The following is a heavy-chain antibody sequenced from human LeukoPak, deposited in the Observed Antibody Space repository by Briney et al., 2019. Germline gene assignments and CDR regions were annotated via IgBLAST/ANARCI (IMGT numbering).Heavy chain of an antibody. V-gene: IGHV4-59*01. CDR3: ARDQLNNWFDP. Sequence: PSETLSLTCTVSGGSISSYYWSWIRQPPGKGLEWIGYIYYSGSTNYNPSLKSRVIISVDTSKNQFSLKLSSVTAADTAVYYCARDQLNNWFDPWGQGTLVTVSS. D-gene: IGHD3-10*01. CDR2: IYYSGST. CDR1: GGSISSYY. J-gene: IGHJ5*02.